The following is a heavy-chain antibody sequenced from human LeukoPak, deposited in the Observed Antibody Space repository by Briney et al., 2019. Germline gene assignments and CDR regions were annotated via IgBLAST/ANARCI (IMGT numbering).Heavy chain of an antibody. CDR1: GFTFSSYS. CDR2: ISSSSSYI. D-gene: IGHD2-2*02. J-gene: IGHJ6*02. V-gene: IGHV3-21*04. CDR3: AKGVPAAIWDYYYYGMDV. Sequence: GGSLRLSCAASGFTFSSYSMNWVRQAPGKGLEWVSSISSSSSYIYYADSVKGRFTISRDNAKNSLYLQMNSLRAEDTAVYYCAKGVPAAIWDYYYYGMDVWGQGTTVTVSS.